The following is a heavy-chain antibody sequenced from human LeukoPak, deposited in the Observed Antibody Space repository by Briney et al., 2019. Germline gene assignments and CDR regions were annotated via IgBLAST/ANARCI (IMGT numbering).Heavy chain of an antibody. Sequence: GRSLRLSCAASGFTFSKYGMHWVRQAPGKGLEWVAIISYDGSNKYYTDSVRGRFTISRDNSKNTLYLQMNSLRAEDTAVYYCARDSGRMVYWGQGTLVTVSS. CDR3: ARDSGRMVY. D-gene: IGHD3-10*01. J-gene: IGHJ4*02. CDR1: GFTFSKYG. CDR2: ISYDGSNK. V-gene: IGHV3-30*03.